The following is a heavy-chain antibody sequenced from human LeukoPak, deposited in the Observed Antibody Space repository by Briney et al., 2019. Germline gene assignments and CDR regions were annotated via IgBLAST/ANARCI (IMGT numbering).Heavy chain of an antibody. Sequence: ASVKVSCKASGYTFTSYDINWVRQATGQGLAWMGWMNPNSGNTGYAQKFQGRVTMTRNTSISTAYMELSSLRSEDTAVYYCARVALYCSSTSCYFFDYWGQGTLVTVSS. D-gene: IGHD2-2*01. CDR3: ARVALYCSSTSCYFFDY. J-gene: IGHJ4*02. CDR2: MNPNSGNT. CDR1: GYTFTSYD. V-gene: IGHV1-8*01.